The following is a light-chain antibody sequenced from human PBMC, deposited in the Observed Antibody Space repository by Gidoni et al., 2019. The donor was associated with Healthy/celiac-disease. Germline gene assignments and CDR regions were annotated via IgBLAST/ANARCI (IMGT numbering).Light chain of an antibody. J-gene: IGLJ3*02. Sequence: QSALTQPPSVSGSPAQSVTISCTGTTSDVGSYNRVSWYQQPPGTAPKLMIYEVNNRPSGVPDRFSGSKSGNTASLTISGLQAEDEADYYCSSYTSSSTWVFGGGTKLTVL. V-gene: IGLV2-18*02. CDR1: TSDVGSYNR. CDR2: EVN. CDR3: SSYTSSSTWV.